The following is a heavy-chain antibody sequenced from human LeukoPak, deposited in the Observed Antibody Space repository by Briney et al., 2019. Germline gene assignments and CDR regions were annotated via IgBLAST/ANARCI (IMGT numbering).Heavy chain of an antibody. CDR1: GGSLSSYY. J-gene: IGHJ4*02. CDR2: IYYSGNT. V-gene: IGHV4-39*01. CDR3: ARHRGGYDDGIDY. D-gene: IGHD5-12*01. Sequence: PSETLSLTCTVSGGSLSSYYWSWIRQPPGKGLEWIGSIYYSGNTYYNPSLKSRVTISVDTSKNQFSLKLSSVTAADTALYYCARHRGGYDDGIDYWGQGTLVTVSS.